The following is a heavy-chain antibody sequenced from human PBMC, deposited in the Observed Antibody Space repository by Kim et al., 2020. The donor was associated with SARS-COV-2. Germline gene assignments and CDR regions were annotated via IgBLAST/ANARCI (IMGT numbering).Heavy chain of an antibody. CDR3: ARGRIPLFVDIVATLAVAGRRRGYFDY. J-gene: IGHJ4*02. Sequence: SETLSLTCAVYGGSFSGYYWSWIRQPPGKGLEWIGEIHHSGSTNYNPSLKSRVTISVDTSKNQFSLKLSSVTAADTAVYYCARGRIPLFVDIVATLAVAGRRRGYFDYWGQGTLVTVSS. D-gene: IGHD5-12*01. V-gene: IGHV4-34*01. CDR2: IHHSGST. CDR1: GGSFSGYY.